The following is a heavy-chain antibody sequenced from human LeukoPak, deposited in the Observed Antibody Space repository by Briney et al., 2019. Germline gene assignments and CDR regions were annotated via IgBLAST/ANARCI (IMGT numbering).Heavy chain of an antibody. CDR3: AKESRYGSGSYKRSFDY. V-gene: IGHV6-1*01. D-gene: IGHD3-10*01. Sequence: SQTLSLTCAISGDSVSSNSAAWNWIRQSPSRGLEWLGRTYYRSKWYNDYAVSVKSRITINPDTSKNQFSLQLNSVTPEDTAVYYCAKESRYGSGSYKRSFDYWDQGTLVTVSS. J-gene: IGHJ4*02. CDR1: GDSVSSNSAA. CDR2: TYYRSKWYN.